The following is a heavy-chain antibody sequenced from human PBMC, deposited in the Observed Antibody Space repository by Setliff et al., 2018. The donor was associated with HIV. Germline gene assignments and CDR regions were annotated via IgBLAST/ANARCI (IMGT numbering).Heavy chain of an antibody. CDR2: IYSSGST. V-gene: IGHV4-61*09. J-gene: IGHJ5*02. D-gene: IGHD3-10*01. Sequence: SETLSLTCTVSGGSISSGHYYWSWIRQPAGKGLEWIGHIYSSGSTNFNPSLKSRVTISVDTSKNQFSLKLSSATAADTAVYYCARHRRDYYGSGGYSAWGQGTLVTVSS. CDR3: ARHRRDYYGSGGYSA. CDR1: GGSISSGHYY.